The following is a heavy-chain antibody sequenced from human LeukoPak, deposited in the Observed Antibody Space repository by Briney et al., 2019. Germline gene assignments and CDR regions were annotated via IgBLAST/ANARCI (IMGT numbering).Heavy chain of an antibody. Sequence: GGSLRLSCAASGFTFSSAWMTWVRQAPGKGLEWVGRIKSKTDGGTAEYAAPVKDRFTISRDDSQNTMYMQMNSLRPEDTAVYYCTTAPDSMDCWGQGTLVTVSS. D-gene: IGHD3-3*01. V-gene: IGHV3-15*01. CDR1: GFTFSSAW. CDR3: TTAPDSMDC. J-gene: IGHJ4*02. CDR2: IKSKTDGGTA.